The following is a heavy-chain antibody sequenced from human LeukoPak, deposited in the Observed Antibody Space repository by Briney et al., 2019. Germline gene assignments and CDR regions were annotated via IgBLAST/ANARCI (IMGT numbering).Heavy chain of an antibody. V-gene: IGHV1-2*02. Sequence: GASVKVSCKASGYTFTGYYMHWVRQAPGQGLEWMGWINPNSGGTNYAQKFQGRVTMTRDTSISTAYMELSRLRSDDTAVYYCARARITMVRGVKYPHFDYWGQGTLVTVSS. CDR1: GYTFTGYY. J-gene: IGHJ4*02. D-gene: IGHD3-10*01. CDR2: INPNSGGT. CDR3: ARARITMVRGVKYPHFDY.